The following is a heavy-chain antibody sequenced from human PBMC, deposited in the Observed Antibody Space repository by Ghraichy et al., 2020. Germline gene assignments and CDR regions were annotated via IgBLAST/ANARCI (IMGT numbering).Heavy chain of an antibody. Sequence: SETLSLTCTVSGGSISSYYWSWIRQPPGKGLEWIGYIYYSVSTNYNPSLKSRVTISVDTSKNQFSLKLSSVTAADTAVYYCASSIGIANLRGLGYWGQGTLVTVSS. J-gene: IGHJ4*02. V-gene: IGHV4-59*01. CDR2: IYYSVST. CDR3: ASSIGIANLRGLGY. D-gene: IGHD1-1*01. CDR1: GGSISSYY.